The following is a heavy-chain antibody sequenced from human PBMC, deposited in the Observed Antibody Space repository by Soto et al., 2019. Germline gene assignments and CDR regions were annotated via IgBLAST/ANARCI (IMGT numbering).Heavy chain of an antibody. V-gene: IGHV4-59*01. CDR3: ARDMGYYYDSSGYTNWFDP. D-gene: IGHD3-22*01. CDR2: IYYSGST. CDR1: GGSISSYY. Sequence: PSETLSLTCTVSGGSISSYYWSWIRQPPGKGLEWIGYIYYSGSTNYNPSLKSRVTISVDTSKNQFSLKLSSVTAADTAVYYCARDMGYYYDSSGYTNWFDPWGQGTLVTVSS. J-gene: IGHJ5*02.